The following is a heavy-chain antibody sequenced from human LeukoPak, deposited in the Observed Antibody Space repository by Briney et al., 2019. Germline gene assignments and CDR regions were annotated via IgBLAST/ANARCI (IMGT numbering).Heavy chain of an antibody. CDR3: ARGVPGGWFDP. V-gene: IGHV4-31*03. CDR2: IYYSGST. J-gene: IGHJ5*02. CDR1: GGSISSGGYY. D-gene: IGHD3-16*01. Sequence: SETLPLTCTVSGGSISSGGYYWSWIRQHPGKGLEWIGYIYYSGSTYYNPSLKSRVTISVDTSKNQFSLKLSSVTAADTAVYYCARGVPGGWFDPWGQGTLVTVSS.